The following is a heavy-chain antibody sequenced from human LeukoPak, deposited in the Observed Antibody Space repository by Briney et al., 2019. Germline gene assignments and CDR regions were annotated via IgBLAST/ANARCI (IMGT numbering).Heavy chain of an antibody. D-gene: IGHD5-12*01. Sequence: ASVKVSCKVSGYTLTELSMHWVRQAPGKGLEWMGGFDPEDGETIYAQKFQGRVTMTEDTSTDTAYMELSSLRSEDTAVYYCATDLSYPRGFHPPADYWGQGTLVTVSS. CDR3: ATDLSYPRGFHPPADY. J-gene: IGHJ4*02. CDR1: GYTLTELS. CDR2: FDPEDGET. V-gene: IGHV1-24*01.